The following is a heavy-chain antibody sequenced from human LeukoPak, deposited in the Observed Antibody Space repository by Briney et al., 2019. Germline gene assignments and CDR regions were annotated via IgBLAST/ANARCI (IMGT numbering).Heavy chain of an antibody. CDR1: GFTFSTYG. CDR3: ARDYEILGYCSSTSCYLFDY. CDR2: ISYDGSNK. D-gene: IGHD2-2*01. J-gene: IGHJ4*02. V-gene: IGHV3-30*03. Sequence: PGGSLRLSCAASGFTFSTYGIYWVRQAPGKGLEWVAVISYDGSNKNYADSVKGRFTISRDNSKNTLYLQMNSLRAEDTAVYYCARDYEILGYCSSTSCYLFDYWGQGTLVTVSS.